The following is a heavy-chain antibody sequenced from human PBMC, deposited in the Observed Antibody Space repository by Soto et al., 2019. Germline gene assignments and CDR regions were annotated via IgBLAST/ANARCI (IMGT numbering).Heavy chain of an antibody. Sequence: QVQLQESGPGLVKPSETLSLTCTVSGGSISSYYWSWIRQPPGKGLEWIGYIYYSGSTNYNPSLKSRVTISVATSKNQFSLKLSSVTAADTAVYYCARREVAVAGNWFDPWGQGTLVTVSS. CDR1: GGSISSYY. CDR3: ARREVAVAGNWFDP. D-gene: IGHD6-19*01. CDR2: IYYSGST. V-gene: IGHV4-59*08. J-gene: IGHJ5*02.